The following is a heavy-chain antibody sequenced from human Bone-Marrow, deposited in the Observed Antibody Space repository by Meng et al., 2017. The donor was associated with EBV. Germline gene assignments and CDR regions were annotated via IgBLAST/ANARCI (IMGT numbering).Heavy chain of an antibody. Sequence: KGSCPYRVHTTQSLTLSCTFSGFSLSTSGVGVGCIRQPPGKALEWLALIYWDDDKRYSPSLKSRLTITKDTSKNQVVLTMTNMDPVDTATYYCAHRKGAPGYFDYWGQGTLVTVSS. D-gene: IGHD4/OR15-4a*01. J-gene: IGHJ4*02. V-gene: IGHV2-5*02. CDR3: AHRKGAPGYFDY. CDR1: GFSLSTSGVG. CDR2: IYWDDDK.